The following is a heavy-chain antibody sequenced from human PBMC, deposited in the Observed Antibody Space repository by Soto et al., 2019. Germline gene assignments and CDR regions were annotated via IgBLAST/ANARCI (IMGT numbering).Heavy chain of an antibody. Sequence: GGSLRLCCAASGFTFISYGMQWVRQAPGKGLEWVAVISYDGSNKYYADYVKGRFTISRDNSKNTLYLQMNSLQAEDTVVYFFSKGGSYSSCWQSFTPSDFDYWGQGTLVTVSS. V-gene: IGHV3-30*18. CDR1: GFTFISYG. D-gene: IGHD6-19*01. CDR2: ISYDGSNK. J-gene: IGHJ4*02. CDR3: SKGGSYSSCWQSFTPSDFDY.